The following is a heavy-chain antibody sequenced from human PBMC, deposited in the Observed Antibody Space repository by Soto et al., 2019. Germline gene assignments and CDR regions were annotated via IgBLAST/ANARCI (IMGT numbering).Heavy chain of an antibody. CDR1: GFSLSTSGVG. CDR3: ARTTGYTYDFDS. J-gene: IGHJ4*02. CDR2: IYWNDDK. D-gene: IGHD5-18*01. Sequence: QITLKESGPTLVKPTQTLTLTCTFSGFSLSTSGVGVGWIRQPPGKALEWLALIYWNDDKRYSPSLKSRLIFTKDTSKNQVVLTMTNMDPVDTATYYCARTTGYTYDFDSWGQGTLVTVSS. V-gene: IGHV2-5*01.